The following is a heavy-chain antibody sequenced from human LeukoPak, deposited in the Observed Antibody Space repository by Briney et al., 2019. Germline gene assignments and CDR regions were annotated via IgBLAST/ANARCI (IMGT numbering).Heavy chain of an antibody. D-gene: IGHD6-13*01. CDR2: MNPNSGNT. J-gene: IGHJ4*02. V-gene: IGHV1-8*03. CDR3: ARDRDYGIAAAGDD. Sequence: ASVKVSCKASGYTFTSCDINWVRQATGQGLEWMGWMNPNSGNTGYAQKFQGRVTITRNTSISTAYMELSSLRSDDTAVYYCARDRDYGIAAAGDDWGQGTLVTVSS. CDR1: GYTFTSCD.